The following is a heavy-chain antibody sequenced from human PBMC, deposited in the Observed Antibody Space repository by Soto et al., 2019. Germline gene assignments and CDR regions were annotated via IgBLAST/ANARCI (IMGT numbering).Heavy chain of an antibody. CDR3: ARAPSGWMQANWFDP. J-gene: IGHJ5*02. CDR1: GGTFSSYA. CDR2: IIPIFGTA. Sequence: SVKVSCKASGGTFSSYAISWVRQAPGQGLEWMGGIIPIFGTANYAQKFQGRVTITAHETTSPAYMELSSLRSEDTAVYFCARAPSGWMQANWFDPWGQGTLVTVSS. D-gene: IGHD6-19*01. V-gene: IGHV1-69*13.